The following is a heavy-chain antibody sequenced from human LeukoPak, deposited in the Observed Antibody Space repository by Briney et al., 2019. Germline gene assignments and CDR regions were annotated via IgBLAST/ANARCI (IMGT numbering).Heavy chain of an antibody. Sequence: GASVKVSCKASGGTFSSYAISWVRQAPGQGLEWMGGIFPIFGTANYAQKFQGRVTITADESTGTAYMELSSLRSEDTAVYYCARGVVPAAIHNWFDPWGQGTLVTVSS. V-gene: IGHV1-69*13. J-gene: IGHJ5*02. CDR2: IFPIFGTA. D-gene: IGHD2-2*01. CDR3: ARGVVPAAIHNWFDP. CDR1: GGTFSSYA.